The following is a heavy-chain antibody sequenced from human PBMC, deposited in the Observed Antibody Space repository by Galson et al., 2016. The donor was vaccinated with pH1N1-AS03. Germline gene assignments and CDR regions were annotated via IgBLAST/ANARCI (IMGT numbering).Heavy chain of an antibody. CDR1: GFTVSSNY. J-gene: IGHJ4*02. Sequence: SLRLSCAASGFTVSSNYMSWVRQAPVQGLEWVSVIYTGGTTHYADPVTGRFTISRHNSKNMLYLQMNSLRAQDTAVYYRPRSSVAEMASGWAWGFDYWGQGTLVTVSS. CDR3: PRSSVAEMASGWAWGFDY. V-gene: IGHV3-66*01. D-gene: IGHD5-24*01. CDR2: IYTGGTT.